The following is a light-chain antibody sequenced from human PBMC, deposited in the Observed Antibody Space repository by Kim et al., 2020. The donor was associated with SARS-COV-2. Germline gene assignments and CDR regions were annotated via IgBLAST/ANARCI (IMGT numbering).Light chain of an antibody. J-gene: IGKJ1*01. CDR1: QAINTY. Sequence: ASVGDIFTIACRASQAINTYLAWYQQKPGKAPKLLIYAASTLQSGVPSRFSGSGSGKDFTLTINSLQPEDGATNYGQKYNSAPWTFGPGTKVDIK. CDR3: QKYNSAPWT. V-gene: IGKV1-27*01. CDR2: AAS.